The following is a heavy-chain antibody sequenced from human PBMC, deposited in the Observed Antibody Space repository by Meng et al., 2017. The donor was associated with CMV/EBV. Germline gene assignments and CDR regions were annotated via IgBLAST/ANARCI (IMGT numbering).Heavy chain of an antibody. CDR3: ARLDVVPAARDAFDI. CDR1: GGSISSSSYY. D-gene: IGHD2-2*01. CDR2: IYYSGST. J-gene: IGHJ3*02. V-gene: IGHV4-39*01. Sequence: SETLSLTCTVSGGSISSSSYYWGWIRQPPGKGLEWIGSIYYSGSTYYNPSLKSRVTISVDTSKNQFSLKLSSVTAADTAVYYCARLDVVPAARDAFDIWGQGTMVTVS.